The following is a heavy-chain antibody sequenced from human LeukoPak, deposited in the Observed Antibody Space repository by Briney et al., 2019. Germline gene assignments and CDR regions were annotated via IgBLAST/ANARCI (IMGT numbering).Heavy chain of an antibody. J-gene: IGHJ5*02. CDR3: ARDRRYCSSTSCYGWFDP. CDR2: ISSDSTI. CDR1: GFTFSSYE. D-gene: IGHD2-2*01. Sequence: GGSLRLSCAASGFTFSSYEMHWVRQPPGKGLEWVSYISSDSTIYYADSVKGRFTISRDNAKNSLYLQMNSLRAEDTAVYYCARDRRYCSSTSCYGWFDPWGQGTLVTVSS. V-gene: IGHV3-48*03.